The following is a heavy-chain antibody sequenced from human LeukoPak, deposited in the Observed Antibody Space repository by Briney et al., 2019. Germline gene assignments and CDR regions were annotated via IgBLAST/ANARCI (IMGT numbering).Heavy chain of an antibody. Sequence: GGSLRLSCAASGFTFSSYAMSWVRQAPGKGLEWVSAISGSGGSTSYADSVKGRFTISRDNSKNTLYLQMNSLRAEDTAVYYCANKKGRIAVAGVPFDYWGQGTLVTVSS. CDR2: ISGSGGST. J-gene: IGHJ4*02. V-gene: IGHV3-23*01. D-gene: IGHD6-19*01. CDR3: ANKKGRIAVAGVPFDY. CDR1: GFTFSSYA.